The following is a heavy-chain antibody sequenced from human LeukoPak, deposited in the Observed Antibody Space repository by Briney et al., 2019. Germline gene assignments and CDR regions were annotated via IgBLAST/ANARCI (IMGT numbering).Heavy chain of an antibody. D-gene: IGHD2/OR15-2a*01. J-gene: IGHJ3*02. V-gene: IGHV4-59*13. CDR1: GGSISDYY. Sequence: SETLFLTCTVSGGSISDYYWSWIRQTPGKTLEWIGNIHYSGSIRYNPSLKSRVTISLDTSRTQFSLNLNSVTAADSAVYYCTRGFSPIAIGAFNIWGQGTMVTVSS. CDR2: IHYSGSI. CDR3: TRGFSPIAIGAFNI.